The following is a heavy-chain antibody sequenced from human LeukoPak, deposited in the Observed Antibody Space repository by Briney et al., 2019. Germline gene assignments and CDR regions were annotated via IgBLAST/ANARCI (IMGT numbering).Heavy chain of an antibody. V-gene: IGHV3-23*01. J-gene: IGHJ4*02. D-gene: IGHD1-14*01. CDR2: ISGSGDTT. CDR3: AKGLWHSISAGDY. CDR1: GFTFNTYA. Sequence: GGSLRPSCTASGFTFNTYAMNWVRQPPGKGLEWVSAISGSGDTTKCADSLKGRFTISRDNSKNTLYLQMDSLRAEDTAIYYCAKGLWHSISAGDYWGQGTLVTVSS.